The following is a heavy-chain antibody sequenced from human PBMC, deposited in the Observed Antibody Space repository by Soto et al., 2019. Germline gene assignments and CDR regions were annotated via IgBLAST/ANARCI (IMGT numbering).Heavy chain of an antibody. V-gene: IGHV4-39*01. Sequence: PSETLSLTCTGSGGSISSSSYYWGWIRQPPGKGLEWIGSIYYSGSTYYNPSLKSRVTISVDTSKNQFSLKLSSVTAADTAVYYCASDYGDYVSYWGQGTLVTVSS. CDR3: ASDYGDYVSY. D-gene: IGHD4-17*01. J-gene: IGHJ4*02. CDR2: IYYSGST. CDR1: GGSISSSSYY.